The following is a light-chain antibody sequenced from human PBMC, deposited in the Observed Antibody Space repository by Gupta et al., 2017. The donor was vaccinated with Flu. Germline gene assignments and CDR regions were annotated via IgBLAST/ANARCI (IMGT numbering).Light chain of an antibody. CDR1: SLINSY. J-gene: IGLJ3*02. CDR3: YSRDSTNNHHGV. CDR2: VYN. Sequence: QTVSITCQGDSLINSYASCYQHQPGPVHVLGIEVYNIRPSGIPDRFSFSSSGNTDALTITVAQAEDEADYDYYSRDSTNNHHGVFGGGTKLTVL. V-gene: IGLV3-19*01.